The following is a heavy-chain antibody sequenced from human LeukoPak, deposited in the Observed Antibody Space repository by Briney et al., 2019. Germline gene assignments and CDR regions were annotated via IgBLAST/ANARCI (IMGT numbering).Heavy chain of an antibody. CDR2: IYHSGGT. V-gene: IGHV4-38-2*02. CDR3: ARVALTTVTNSAFFDY. CDR1: GYSISSGSY. Sequence: SETLSLTCTVSGYSISSGSYCGWIRQPPGKGLEWIGSIYHSGGTYYNPSLKSRVTISVDTSKNQFSLKLSSVTAADTAVYYCARVALTTVTNSAFFDYWGQGTLVTVSS. J-gene: IGHJ4*02. D-gene: IGHD4-17*01.